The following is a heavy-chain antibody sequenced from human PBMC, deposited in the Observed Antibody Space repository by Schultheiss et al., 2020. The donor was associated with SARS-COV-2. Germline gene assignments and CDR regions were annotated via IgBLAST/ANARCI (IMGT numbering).Heavy chain of an antibody. Sequence: SETLSLTCAVYGGSFSGYYWSWIRQPPGKGLEWIGSFFYSGSTNYNPSLKSRVTISVDKSKNQFSLKLSSVTAADTAVYYCARDRFLVDYGDHYYYYGMDVWGQGTTVTVSS. CDR1: GGSFSGYY. CDR3: ARDRFLVDYGDHYYYYGMDV. CDR2: FFYSGST. D-gene: IGHD4-17*01. V-gene: IGHV4-34*12. J-gene: IGHJ6*02.